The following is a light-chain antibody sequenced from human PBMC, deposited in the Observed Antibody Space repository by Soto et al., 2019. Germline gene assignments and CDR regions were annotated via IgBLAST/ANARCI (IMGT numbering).Light chain of an antibody. Sequence: QSALSQPASVSGSPGQSVTISCSGTGNDVGNYNLVSWYQQHPGKVPKLLIYEVSRRPSGVSDRFSASKSGNTASLTISGLQADDEADYHCCSSSGVTTWIFGGGTKLTVL. V-gene: IGLV2-23*02. CDR2: EVS. CDR1: GNDVGNYNL. CDR3: CSSSGVTTWI. J-gene: IGLJ3*02.